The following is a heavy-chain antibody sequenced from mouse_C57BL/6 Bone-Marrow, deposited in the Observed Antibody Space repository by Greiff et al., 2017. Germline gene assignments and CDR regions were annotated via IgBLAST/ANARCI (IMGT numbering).Heavy chain of an antibody. V-gene: IGHV1-19*01. Sequence: EVKLMESGPVLVKPGASVKMSCKASGYTFTDYYMNWVKQSHGKSLEWIGVINPYNGGTSYNKKFKGKATLTVDKSSSTAYMELNSLTSEDSAVYYCARRSGAMYYGGQGTSVTVSS. CDR3: ARRSGAMYY. CDR1: GYTFTDYY. CDR2: INPYNGGT. J-gene: IGHJ4*01.